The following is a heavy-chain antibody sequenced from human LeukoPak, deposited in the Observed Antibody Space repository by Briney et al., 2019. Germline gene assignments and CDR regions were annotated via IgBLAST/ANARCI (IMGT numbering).Heavy chain of an antibody. CDR1: GFTVSRYW. CDR2: SNVEGNYI. Sequence: GKSLRLSCAASGFTVSRYWMHWVRQAPGKGLVWVARSNVEGNYIDYAESVKGRFTISRDSAKNTLYLQMNSVRAEDTAVYSCARDLTGPYDHWGQGTLVTVSS. CDR3: ARDLTGPYDH. D-gene: IGHD3-22*01. J-gene: IGHJ4*02. V-gene: IGHV3-74*01.